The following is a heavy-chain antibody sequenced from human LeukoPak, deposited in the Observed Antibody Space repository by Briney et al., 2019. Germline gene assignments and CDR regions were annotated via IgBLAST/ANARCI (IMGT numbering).Heavy chain of an antibody. V-gene: IGHV1-2*02. D-gene: IGHD5-18*01. Sequence: ASVKVSCKASGYTFTGYYMHWVRQAPGQGLEWMGWINPNSGGTNYAQKFQGRVTMTRDTSISTAYMELSRLRSDDTAVYYCARDRDTAIFPLDYWGQGTLVTVSS. CDR1: GYTFTGYY. CDR2: INPNSGGT. CDR3: ARDRDTAIFPLDY. J-gene: IGHJ4*02.